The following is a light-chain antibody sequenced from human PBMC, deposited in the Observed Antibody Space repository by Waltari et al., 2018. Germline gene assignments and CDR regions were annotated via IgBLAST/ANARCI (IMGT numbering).Light chain of an antibody. V-gene: IGLV2-14*03. Sequence: QSALTQPASVSGSPGQSITISCTGPSSDVGGYNYVSWSQHHPGKPPKLLLFDVSNRPSGVSSRFSGSKSGNTSSLTISGLQAQDEADYYCSSYISSDTLELFGGGTSLTVL. J-gene: IGLJ2*01. CDR1: SSDVGGYNY. CDR3: SSYISSDTLEL. CDR2: DVS.